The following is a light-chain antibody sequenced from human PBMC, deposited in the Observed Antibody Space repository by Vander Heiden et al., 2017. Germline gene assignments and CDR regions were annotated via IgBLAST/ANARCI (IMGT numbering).Light chain of an antibody. J-gene: IGLJ2*01. CDR1: SLRSYY. CDR3: NSRDSSGKHVV. Sequence: SSELTQDPAVSVALGQTVRITCQGDSLRSYYASWYQQKPGQAPVLGFYGKNNRPSGIPDRFAGSSSGKKAYSNITGAQAEDEADYYCNSRDSSGKHVVFGGGTKLTVL. CDR2: GKN. V-gene: IGLV3-19*01.